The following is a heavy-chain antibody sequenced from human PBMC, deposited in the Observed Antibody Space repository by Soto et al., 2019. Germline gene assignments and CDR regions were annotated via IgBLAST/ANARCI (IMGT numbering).Heavy chain of an antibody. CDR2: IGTAGDP. D-gene: IGHD6-6*01. V-gene: IGHV3-13*05. CDR1: GFTFSSYD. J-gene: IGHJ6*02. Sequence: GGSLRLSCAASGFTFSSYDMHWVRQATGKGLEWVSAIGTAGDPYYPGSVKGRLTISRENAKNSLYLQMNSLRAGDTAVYYCARGSSSEDYYYGMDVWGQGTTVTVSS. CDR3: ARGSSSEDYYYGMDV.